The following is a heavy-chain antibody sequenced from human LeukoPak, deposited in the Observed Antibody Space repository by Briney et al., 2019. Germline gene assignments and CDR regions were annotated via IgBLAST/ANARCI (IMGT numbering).Heavy chain of an antibody. CDR3: ARPPHYYDTSGYSV. D-gene: IGHD3-22*01. Sequence: SETLSLTCTVSGDSISSYYWSWLRQPPGKRLEWIGYVSNIETTNYNPSLKSRVTISVDTSKSQFSLRLNSVTAADTAVYYCARPPHYYDTSGYSVWGQGTLVTVSS. CDR1: GDSISSYY. J-gene: IGHJ4*02. V-gene: IGHV4-59*01. CDR2: VSNIETT.